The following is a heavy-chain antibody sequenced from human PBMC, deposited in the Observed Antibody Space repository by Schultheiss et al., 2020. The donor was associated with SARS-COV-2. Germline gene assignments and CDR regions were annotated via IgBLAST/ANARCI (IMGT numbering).Heavy chain of an antibody. J-gene: IGHJ6*02. D-gene: IGHD2-2*02. CDR1: GGSISSGGYY. CDR3: ARSLVRSRYCSSTSCYSYYYGMDV. CDR2: IYHSGST. V-gene: IGHV4-61*08. Sequence: SETLSLTCTVSGGSISSGGYYWSWIRQHPGKGLEWIGYIYHSGSTNYNPSLKSRVTISVDTSKNQFSLKLSSVTAADTAVYYCARSLVRSRYCSSTSCYSYYYGMDVWGQGTTVTVSS.